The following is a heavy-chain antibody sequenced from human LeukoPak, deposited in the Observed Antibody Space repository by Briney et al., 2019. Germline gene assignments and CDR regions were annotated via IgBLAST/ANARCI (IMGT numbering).Heavy chain of an antibody. V-gene: IGHV3-30-3*01. D-gene: IGHD3-10*01. Sequence: PGGSLRLSCAASGFTFSSYAMHWVRQAPGKGLEWVAVISYDGSNKYYADSVKGRFTISRDNSKNTLYLQMNSLRAEDTAVYYCAKGGYGSGSYYPFDYWGQGTLVTVSS. CDR1: GFTFSSYA. CDR2: ISYDGSNK. J-gene: IGHJ4*02. CDR3: AKGGYGSGSYYPFDY.